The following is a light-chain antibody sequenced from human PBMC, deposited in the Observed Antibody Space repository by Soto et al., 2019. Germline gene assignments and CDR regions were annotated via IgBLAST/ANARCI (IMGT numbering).Light chain of an antibody. CDR3: QQYVRSPWT. CDR2: GAS. CDR1: QSVSSTY. J-gene: IGKJ1*01. V-gene: IGKV3-20*01. Sequence: EIVLTQSPGTLSLSPGERATLSCRASQSVSSTYLAWYQQKPGQAPRLLIDGASSRATGIPDRFSGSGSGKDFTLNISRLEPEDFAGYYCQQYVRSPWTFGQGTKVEIK.